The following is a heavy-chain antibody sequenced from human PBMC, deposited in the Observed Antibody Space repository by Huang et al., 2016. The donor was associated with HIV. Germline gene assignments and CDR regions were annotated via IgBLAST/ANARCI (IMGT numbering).Heavy chain of an antibody. CDR1: TFTFGAYW. D-gene: IGHD1-7*01. J-gene: IGHJ6*02. V-gene: IGHV3-7*01. CDR2: IKQDESEK. Sequence: VESGGRSVQPGGSINLSCVGSTFTFGAYWMSWVRQPPGKGMEWVAKIKQDESEKYYVDSVKGRFNISRDNARKVLFLEMDDLRVEDTAIYFCATKTAGMDIWGQGTTVTVSS. CDR3: ATKTAGMDI.